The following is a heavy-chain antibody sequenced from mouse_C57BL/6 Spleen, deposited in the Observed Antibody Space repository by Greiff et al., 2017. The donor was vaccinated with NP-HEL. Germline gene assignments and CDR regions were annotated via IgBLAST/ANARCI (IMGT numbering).Heavy chain of an antibody. CDR3: ARGGYYGSRRYFDY. CDR1: GYTFTDYN. J-gene: IGHJ2*01. D-gene: IGHD1-1*01. V-gene: IGHV1-18*01. Sequence: EVQLQQSGPELVKPGASVKIPCKASGYTFTDYNMDWVKQSHGKSLEWIGDINPNNGGTNYNQKFKGKATLTVDKSSSTAYMELRSLTSEDTAVYYCARGGYYGSRRYFDYWGQGTTLTVSS. CDR2: INPNNGGT.